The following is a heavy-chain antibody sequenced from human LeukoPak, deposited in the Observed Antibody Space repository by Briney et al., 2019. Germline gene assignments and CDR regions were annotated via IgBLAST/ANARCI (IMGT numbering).Heavy chain of an antibody. CDR3: ARTHGHYDILTGYYDY. V-gene: IGHV3-7*01. J-gene: IGHJ4*02. Sequence: GGSLRLSCAASGFTFSSYWMSWVRQAPGKGLEWVANIKQDGSEKYYVDSVKGRFTISRDNAKNSLYLQMNSLRAEDTAVYYCARTHGHYDILTGYYDYWGQGTLVTVSS. CDR2: IKQDGSEK. CDR1: GFTFSSYW. D-gene: IGHD3-9*01.